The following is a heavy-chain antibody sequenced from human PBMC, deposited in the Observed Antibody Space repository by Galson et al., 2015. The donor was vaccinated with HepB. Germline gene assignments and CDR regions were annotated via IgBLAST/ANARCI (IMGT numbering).Heavy chain of an antibody. CDR2: INPSGGST. CDR3: ARSGSFSRDYYDSSGYYHDY. CDR1: GYTFTSYY. D-gene: IGHD3-22*01. V-gene: IGHV1-46*01. J-gene: IGHJ4*02. Sequence: SVKVSCKASGYTFTSYYMHWVRQAPGQGLEWMGIINPSGGSTSYAQKFQGRVTMTRDTSTSTVYMELSSLRSEDTAVYYCARSGSFSRDYYDSSGYYHDYWGQGTLVTVSS.